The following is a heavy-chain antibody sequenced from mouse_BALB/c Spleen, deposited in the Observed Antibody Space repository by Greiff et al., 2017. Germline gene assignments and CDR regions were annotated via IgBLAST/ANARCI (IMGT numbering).Heavy chain of an antibody. D-gene: IGHD1-1*01. J-gene: IGHJ4*01. CDR3: ARQGDYGYYYAMDY. V-gene: IGHV1-4*01. CDR2: INPSSGYT. CDR1: GYTFTSYT. Sequence: QVHVKQSGAELARPGASVKLSCKASGYTFTSYTMYWVKQRPGQGLEWIGYINPSSGYTNYNQKFKDKATLTADKSSSTAYMQLSSLTSEDSAVYYCARQGDYGYYYAMDYWGQGTSVTVSS.